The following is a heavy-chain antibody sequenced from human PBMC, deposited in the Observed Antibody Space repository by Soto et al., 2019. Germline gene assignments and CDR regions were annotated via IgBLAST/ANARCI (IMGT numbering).Heavy chain of an antibody. J-gene: IGHJ4*02. CDR3: TTSWEWEKLYFDY. Sequence: EVQLVESGGGLVKPGGSLRLSCAASGFTFSNAWMTWVRQPPGKGLEWVGQIKSEPDGGTIDYATPVKGRFTISRDDSKNTLYLQMNNLNTEDNGVYYCTTSWEWEKLYFDYWGQGTLVTVSS. D-gene: IGHD1-26*01. V-gene: IGHV3-15*05. CDR2: IKSEPDGGTI. CDR1: GFTFSNAW.